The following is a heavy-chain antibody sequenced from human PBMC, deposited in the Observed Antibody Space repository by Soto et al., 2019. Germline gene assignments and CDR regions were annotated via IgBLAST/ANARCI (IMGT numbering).Heavy chain of an antibody. J-gene: IGHJ5*02. CDR3: ARLVVVAPVANA. CDR1: GGSISYNSYY. CDR2: IFYTGTT. V-gene: IGHV4-39*02. D-gene: IGHD2-2*01. Sequence: SETLSLTCSVSGGSISYNSYYWGWIRQPPGKGLEWVGGIFYTGTTYYSPSLKDRVTISVDTSKNSFSPNLTSVTAADTAVYFCARLVVVAPVANAWGQGTLVTVSS.